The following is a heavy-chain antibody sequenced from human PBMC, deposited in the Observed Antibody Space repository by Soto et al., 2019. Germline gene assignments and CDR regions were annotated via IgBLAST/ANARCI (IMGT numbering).Heavy chain of an antibody. CDR3: ARSVAVPGAHIDY. V-gene: IGHV4-59*01. D-gene: IGHD6-19*01. J-gene: IGHJ4*02. CDR1: GGSISGSY. Sequence: SETLSLTCSVSGGSISGSYLSWIRQSPGKGLEWLGYVYYTGSTNCSPSLRSRVSISVDTSKNEFSLRLSSVTAADTAVYFCARSVAVPGAHIDYWGQGTQVTVYS. CDR2: VYYTGST.